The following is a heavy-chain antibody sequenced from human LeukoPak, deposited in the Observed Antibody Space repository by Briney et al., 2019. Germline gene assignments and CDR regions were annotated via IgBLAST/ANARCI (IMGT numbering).Heavy chain of an antibody. CDR2: ISSSLVSI. V-gene: IGHV3-48*04. CDR1: GFTFSSYS. J-gene: IGHJ4*02. Sequence: GGSLRLSCTASGFTFSSYSMNWVRQAPGKGLEWISYISSSLVSIYYADSVKGRFTISRDNARNSVFLHMNSLRAEDTAVYHCGSFATGYWGQGTLVTVSS. CDR3: GSFATGY.